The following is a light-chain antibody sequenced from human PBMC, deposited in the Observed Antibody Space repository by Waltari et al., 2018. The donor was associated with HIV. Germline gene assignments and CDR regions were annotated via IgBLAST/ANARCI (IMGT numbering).Light chain of an antibody. CDR3: SSYTNINTVV. V-gene: IGLV2-14*01. Sequence: QSALTQPASVSGSPGQSITMSCTGATSDVGAYAYVSWYQQHPGNVPKLIIYEVTNLPSGFSNHFSGSKSGITASLTISGLQTEDEADYYCSSYTNINTVVFGGGTKLTVL. CDR1: TSDVGAYAY. CDR2: EVT. J-gene: IGLJ2*01.